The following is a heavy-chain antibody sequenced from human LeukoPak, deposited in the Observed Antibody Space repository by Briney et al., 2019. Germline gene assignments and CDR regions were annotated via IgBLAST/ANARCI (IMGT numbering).Heavy chain of an antibody. V-gene: IGHV3-30-3*01. CDR3: ARDIGVDGQGYSGYDSPDY. Sequence: GGSLRLSCAASGFTSSSYAMHWVRQAPGKGLEWVAVISYDGSNKYYADSVKGRFTISRDNSKNTLYLQMNSLRAEDTAVYYCARDIGVDGQGYSGYDSPDYWGQGTLVTVSS. J-gene: IGHJ4*02. CDR1: GFTSSSYA. D-gene: IGHD5-12*01. CDR2: ISYDGSNK.